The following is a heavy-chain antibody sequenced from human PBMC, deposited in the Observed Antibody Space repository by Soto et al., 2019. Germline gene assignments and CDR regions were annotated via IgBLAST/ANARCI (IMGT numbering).Heavy chain of an antibody. V-gene: IGHV4-59*01. CDR2: VHYSGST. J-gene: IGHJ3*02. D-gene: IGHD3-3*01. Sequence: SETLSLTCAVSGGSIGSYYWSWIRQPPGKGLEWVGYVHYSGSTNYNPSLKSRVTISLDTSKTQFSLRLSSVTGADTAVYYCARNYYDFWAPGAFDIWGQGTMVTVSS. CDR1: GGSIGSYY. CDR3: ARNYYDFWAPGAFDI.